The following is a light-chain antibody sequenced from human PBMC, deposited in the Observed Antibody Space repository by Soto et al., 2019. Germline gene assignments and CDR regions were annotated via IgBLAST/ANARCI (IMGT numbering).Light chain of an antibody. V-gene: IGLV4-69*01. J-gene: IGLJ2*01. CDR2: VKSDGSH. CDR1: SGHSSYA. Sequence: QLVLTQSPSASASLGASVKLTCTLSSGHSSYAIAWHQQQAEKGPRYLMKVKSDGSHNKGDGIPDRFSGSSSGAERYLTISSLQSEDEDDYYCQTWGTGIVVFGGGTKVTVL. CDR3: QTWGTGIVV.